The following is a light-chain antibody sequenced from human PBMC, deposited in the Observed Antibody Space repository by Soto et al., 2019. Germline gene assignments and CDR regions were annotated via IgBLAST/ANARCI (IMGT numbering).Light chain of an antibody. Sequence: QSVLTQPPSASGTPGQRVTISCSGSSSNIGSNYVYWYQQLPGTAPKLLIYRNNQRPSGVPDRFSGSKSGTSASLAISGLWSEDEADYYCAAWDDSLRGPLFGGGTKLTVL. J-gene: IGLJ2*01. CDR3: AAWDDSLRGPL. V-gene: IGLV1-47*03. CDR2: RNN. CDR1: SSNIGSNY.